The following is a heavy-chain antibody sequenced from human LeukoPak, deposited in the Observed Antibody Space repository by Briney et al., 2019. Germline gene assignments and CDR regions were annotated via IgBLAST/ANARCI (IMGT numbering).Heavy chain of an antibody. Sequence: SETLCLTCAVSGGSISSGGYSWSWIRQPPGKGLEWIGYIYHSGSTYYNPSLKSRVTISVDRSKNQFSLKLSSVTAADTAVYYCARDYYDSSGYSGYFDYWGQGTLVTVSS. CDR2: IYHSGST. D-gene: IGHD3-22*01. CDR1: GGSISSGGYS. V-gene: IGHV4-30-2*01. J-gene: IGHJ4*02. CDR3: ARDYYDSSGYSGYFDY.